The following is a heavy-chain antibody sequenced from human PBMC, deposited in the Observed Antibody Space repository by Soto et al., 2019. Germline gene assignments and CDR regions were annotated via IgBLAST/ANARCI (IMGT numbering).Heavy chain of an antibody. CDR2: ISGSGAST. CDR3: AKAPYSGSYRDSDYFDY. J-gene: IGHJ4*02. Sequence: GGSLRLSCAASGFTFANYAMSWVRQAPGKGLEWVSPISGSGASTYYADSVKGRFTITRDNSKNTQYLQMNSLRAEDTAISYCAKAPYSGSYRDSDYFDYWGQGTLVTVSS. V-gene: IGHV3-23*01. D-gene: IGHD1-26*01. CDR1: GFTFANYA.